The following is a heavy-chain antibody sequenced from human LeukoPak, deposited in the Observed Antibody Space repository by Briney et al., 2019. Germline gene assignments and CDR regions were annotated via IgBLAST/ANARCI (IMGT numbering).Heavy chain of an antibody. Sequence: GGSLRLSCAASGFTFSSYWMSSVRQAPGKGLEWVSNIKQDGSEKYYVDSVKGRFTISRDNAKNSLYLQINSLRAEDTAVYYCARGPRGGPDYWGQGTLVTVSS. CDR2: IKQDGSEK. D-gene: IGHD3-16*01. CDR3: ARGPRGGPDY. CDR1: GFTFSSYW. J-gene: IGHJ4*02. V-gene: IGHV3-7*01.